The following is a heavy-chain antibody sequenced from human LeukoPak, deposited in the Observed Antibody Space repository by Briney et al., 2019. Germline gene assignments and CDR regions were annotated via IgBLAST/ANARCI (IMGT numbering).Heavy chain of an antibody. Sequence: GGSLRLSCAASGFTFSSYAMHWVRQAPGKGLEWVAVISYDGSNKYYADSVKGRFTISRDNSKNTLYLQMNSLRAEDTAVYYCASNVVPAASAFDYWGQGTLVTVSS. V-gene: IGHV3-30*04. CDR2: ISYDGSNK. CDR1: GFTFSSYA. CDR3: ASNVVPAASAFDY. D-gene: IGHD2-2*01. J-gene: IGHJ4*02.